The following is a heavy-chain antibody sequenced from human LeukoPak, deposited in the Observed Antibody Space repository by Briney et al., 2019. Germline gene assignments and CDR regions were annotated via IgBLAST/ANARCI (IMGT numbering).Heavy chain of an antibody. V-gene: IGHV3-7*05. J-gene: IGHJ4*02. CDR2: IKQDGSEK. CDR3: ARGDRAIAIAAAGTLDY. Sequence: GGSLRLSCAASGFTFSSYWMSWVRQAPGKGLEWVANIKQDGSEKYYVDSVKGRFTISRDNAKNSLYLQMNSLRAEDTAVYYCARGDRAIAIAAAGTLDYGGRGTRVAVSS. CDR1: GFTFSSYW. D-gene: IGHD6-13*01.